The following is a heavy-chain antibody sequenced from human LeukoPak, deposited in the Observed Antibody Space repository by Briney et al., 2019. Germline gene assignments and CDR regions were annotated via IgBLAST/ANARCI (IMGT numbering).Heavy chain of an antibody. V-gene: IGHV4-59*01. J-gene: IGHJ3*01. CDR3: ARVSCSSTSCPRRDALDV. CDR1: GGSISYYY. D-gene: IGHD2-2*01. CDR2: IYYSGST. Sequence: SETLSLTCTVSGGSISYYYWSWIRQPPGKGLEWIGYIYYSGSTNYNPSLKSRVTISVDTSKNQFSLNLTSVTTADTAVYYYARVSCSSTSCPRRDALDVWGQGTMVTVSS.